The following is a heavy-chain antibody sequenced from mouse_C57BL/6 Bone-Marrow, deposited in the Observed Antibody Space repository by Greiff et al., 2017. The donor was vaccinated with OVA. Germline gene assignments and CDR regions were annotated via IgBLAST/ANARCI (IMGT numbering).Heavy chain of an antibody. Sequence: EVMLVESGGGLVKPGGSLKPSCAASGFTFSDYGMHWVRQAPEKGLEWVAYISSGSSTIYYADTVKGRFTISRDNAKNTLFLQMTSLRSEDTAMYYCARGKLGPAMDYWGQGTSVTVSS. V-gene: IGHV5-17*01. D-gene: IGHD4-1*01. CDR2: ISSGSSTI. CDR1: GFTFSDYG. CDR3: ARGKLGPAMDY. J-gene: IGHJ4*01.